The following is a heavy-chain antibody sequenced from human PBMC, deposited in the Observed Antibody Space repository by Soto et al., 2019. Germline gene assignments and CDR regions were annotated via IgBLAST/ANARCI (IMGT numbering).Heavy chain of an antibody. Sequence: SETLSLTCTVSGGSISSGGYYWSWIRHHPEKGLEWIGYIFHTGSTDYNPSLKSRVTISIDTSKKQFSLMLSPVTAADTAVYYCARPAYSHHAVPDFWGQGTPVTVSS. D-gene: IGHD4-4*01. CDR2: IFHTGST. J-gene: IGHJ1*01. CDR1: GGSISSGGYY. CDR3: ARPAYSHHAVPDF. V-gene: IGHV4-31*03.